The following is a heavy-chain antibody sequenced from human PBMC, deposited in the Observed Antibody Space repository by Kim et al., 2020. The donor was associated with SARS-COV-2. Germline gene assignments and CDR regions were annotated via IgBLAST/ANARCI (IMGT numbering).Heavy chain of an antibody. V-gene: IGHV5-51*01. J-gene: IGHJ6*02. D-gene: IGHD4-17*01. Sequence: YSPSFQGQVTISADRSISTAYLQWGSLKASDTAMYYCARGATTVVDGMDVWGQGTTVTVSS. CDR3: ARGATTVVDGMDV.